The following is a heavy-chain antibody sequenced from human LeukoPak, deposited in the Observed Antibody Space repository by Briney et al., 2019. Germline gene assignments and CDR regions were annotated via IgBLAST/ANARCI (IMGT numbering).Heavy chain of an antibody. D-gene: IGHD2-21*01. Sequence: GGSLRLSCAASGFTFSSYGMHWVRQAPGKGLEWVAVISYDGSNKYYADSVKGRFTISRDNSKNTLYLQMNSLRAEDTAVYYCARVADAIMVGRYDPWGQGTLVTVSS. CDR2: ISYDGSNK. J-gene: IGHJ5*02. CDR3: ARVADAIMVGRYDP. CDR1: GFTFSSYG. V-gene: IGHV3-30*19.